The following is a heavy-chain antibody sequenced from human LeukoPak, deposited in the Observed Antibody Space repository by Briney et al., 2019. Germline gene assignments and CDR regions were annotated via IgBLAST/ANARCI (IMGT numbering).Heavy chain of an antibody. CDR1: GGSMSSGDYY. Sequence: SETLSLTCTVSGGSMSSGDYYWSWIRQPPGKGLEWIGYIYYSGTTYYNPSLKSRVTISVDTSKNQFSLKLSSVTAADTAVYYCARVDYGSSGYYLIDYWGQGTLVTVSS. J-gene: IGHJ4*02. CDR2: IYYSGTT. CDR3: ARVDYGSSGYYLIDY. V-gene: IGHV4-30-4*01. D-gene: IGHD3-22*01.